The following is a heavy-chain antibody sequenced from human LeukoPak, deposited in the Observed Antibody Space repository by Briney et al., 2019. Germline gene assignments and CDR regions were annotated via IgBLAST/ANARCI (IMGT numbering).Heavy chain of an antibody. D-gene: IGHD2-2*01. CDR2: IYYSGST. Sequence: SETLSLTCTVSGGSLSSYYWSWIRQPPGKGLEWIGYIYYSGSTNYNPSLKSRVTISVDTSKNQFSLKLSSVTAADTAVYYCARYCSSTSCYDFGYYYYYMDVWGKGTTVTVSS. J-gene: IGHJ6*03. V-gene: IGHV4-59*01. CDR3: ARYCSSTSCYDFGYYYYYMDV. CDR1: GGSLSSYY.